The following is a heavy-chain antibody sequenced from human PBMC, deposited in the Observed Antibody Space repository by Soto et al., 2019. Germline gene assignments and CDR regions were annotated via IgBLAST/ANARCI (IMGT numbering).Heavy chain of an antibody. CDR1: GGSFSGYY. D-gene: IGHD5-12*01. Sequence: LSLTCAVYGGSFSGYYWSWIRQPPGKGLEWIGEINHSGSTNYNPSLKSRVTISVDTSKNQFSLKLSSVTAADTAVYYCARGRDGYNSWGQGTLVTVSS. J-gene: IGHJ5*02. CDR3: ARGRDGYNS. V-gene: IGHV4-34*01. CDR2: INHSGST.